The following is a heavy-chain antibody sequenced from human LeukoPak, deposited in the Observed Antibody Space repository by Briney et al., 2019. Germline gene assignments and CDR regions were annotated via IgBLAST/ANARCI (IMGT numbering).Heavy chain of an antibody. V-gene: IGHV4-38-2*02. J-gene: IGHJ3*02. CDR3: AGDRQLLYLSAFDI. CDR2: IYHSGST. CDR1: GYSISSGYY. Sequence: PSETLSLTCAVSGYSISSGYYWGWIRQPPGKGLEWIGSIYHSGSTYYNPSLKSRVTISVDTSKNQFSLKLSSVTAADTAVYYCAGDRQLLYLSAFDIWGQGTMVTVSS. D-gene: IGHD2-2*02.